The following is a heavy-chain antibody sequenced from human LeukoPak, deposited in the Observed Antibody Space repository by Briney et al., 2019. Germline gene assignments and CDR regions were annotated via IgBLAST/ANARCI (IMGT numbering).Heavy chain of an antibody. J-gene: IGHJ5*02. CDR3: ARVQSIAARPDSDWLDP. D-gene: IGHD6-6*01. Sequence: AETLTLTCAVYGGSFSGYYWSWIRQPPGKGPEWIGEIKHSGSTNYNPSLKSRVTISVDTSKNQFSLKLSSVTAADTAVYYCARVQSIAARPDSDWLDPWGQGTLVTVSS. CDR2: IKHSGST. V-gene: IGHV4-34*01. CDR1: GGSFSGYY.